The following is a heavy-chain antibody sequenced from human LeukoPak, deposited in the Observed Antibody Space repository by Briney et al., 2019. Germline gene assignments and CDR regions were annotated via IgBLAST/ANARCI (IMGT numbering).Heavy chain of an antibody. Sequence: SQTLSLTCAISGDSVSINSAAWNWIRQSPSRGLEWLGRAYYRSKLYNDYAVSVKSRITINPDTSKNQFSLQLNSVTPEDTAVYYCARGVTGTTPGDWFDPWGQGTLVTVSS. D-gene: IGHD1-7*01. CDR1: GDSVSINSAA. CDR3: ARGVTGTTPGDWFDP. V-gene: IGHV6-1*01. J-gene: IGHJ5*02. CDR2: AYYRSKLYN.